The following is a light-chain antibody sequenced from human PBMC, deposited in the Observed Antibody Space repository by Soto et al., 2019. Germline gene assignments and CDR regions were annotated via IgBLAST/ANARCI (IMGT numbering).Light chain of an antibody. CDR2: AAS. CDR3: QKYNSAPYT. CDR1: QGISSY. J-gene: IGKJ2*01. V-gene: IGKV1-27*01. Sequence: DIPMTQSPSSLSASVGDRVTITCRASQGISSYLAWYQQKPGKVPKLLIYAASTLHVGVPFRFSGSGSGTDFTLTISSLQLEDVAVYYCQKYNSAPYTFGQGTKLELK.